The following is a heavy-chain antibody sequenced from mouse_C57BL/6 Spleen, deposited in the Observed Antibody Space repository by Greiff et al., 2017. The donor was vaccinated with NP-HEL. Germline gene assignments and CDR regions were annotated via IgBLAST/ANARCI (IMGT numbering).Heavy chain of an antibody. CDR3: GREGDEGFAY. Sequence: VQLQQSGPGLVQPSQCLSITCTVSGFPLTSYGVHWVRQSPGKGLEWLGVICSGGSTDSYADFITSLSISKDNSTSQVFFKMNSRQADDTAIYYCGREGDEGFAYWGQGTLVTVSA. J-gene: IGHJ3*01. CDR2: ICSGGST. V-gene: IGHV2-2*01. CDR1: GFPLTSYG. D-gene: IGHD3-3*01.